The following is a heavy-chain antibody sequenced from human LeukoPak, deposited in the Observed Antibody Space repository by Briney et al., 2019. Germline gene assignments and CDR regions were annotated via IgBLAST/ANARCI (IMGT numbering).Heavy chain of an antibody. CDR3: AKDRRRWPTQTDC. CDR2: ISGGGGST. Sequence: GGSLRLSCAASGFTFSSYAMSWVRQAPGKGLEWVSGISGGGGSTYYADSVKGRFTISRDNSKNTLYLQINSLRAEDTAVYYCAKDRRRWPTQTDCWGRETLVTVSS. J-gene: IGHJ4*02. V-gene: IGHV3-23*01. CDR1: GFTFSSYA. D-gene: IGHD4-23*01.